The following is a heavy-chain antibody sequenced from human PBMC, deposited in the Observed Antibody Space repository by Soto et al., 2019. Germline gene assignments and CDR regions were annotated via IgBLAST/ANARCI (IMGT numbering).Heavy chain of an antibody. D-gene: IGHD3-10*01. CDR1: GYTFTSYG. CDR2: ISGYNGNT. V-gene: IGHV1-18*04. Sequence: QVQLVQSGAEVKKPGASVKVSCQASGYTFTSYGVSWVRQSPGHGLDWMGWISGYNGNTNYAQKLQGRVTMTTDTSTSTAYMEMRSLRSDDTAVYYCARAGNYYYGSGSPYYYGMDVWGQGITVTVSS. CDR3: ARAGNYYYGSGSPYYYGMDV. J-gene: IGHJ6*02.